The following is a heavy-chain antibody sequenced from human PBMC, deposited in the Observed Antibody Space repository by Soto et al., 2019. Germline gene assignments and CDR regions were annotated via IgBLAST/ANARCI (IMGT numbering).Heavy chain of an antibody. Sequence: ASVKVSCKASGYTFTSYDINWVRQATGQGLEWMGWMNPNSGNTGYAQKFQGRVTMTRNTSISTAYMELSSLRSEDTAVYYCATYPRGRGYYYGMDVWGQGTTVTVSS. CDR3: ATYPRGRGYYYGMDV. CDR1: GYTFTSYD. J-gene: IGHJ6*02. D-gene: IGHD1-26*01. V-gene: IGHV1-8*01. CDR2: MNPNSGNT.